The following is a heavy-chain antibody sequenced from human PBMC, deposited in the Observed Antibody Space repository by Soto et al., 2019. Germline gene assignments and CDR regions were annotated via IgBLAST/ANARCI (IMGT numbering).Heavy chain of an antibody. J-gene: IGHJ4*02. CDR1: GDSVNSGSYY. D-gene: IGHD5-18*01. V-gene: IGHV4-61*01. Sequence: SSETLSLTCTVSGDSVNSGSYYWTWVRQPPGKGLEWIGYISYSGSTNYNPSLHSRVTISIDTSKNQFSLKLTSVTAADTAFYFCARDIRGYSRAFDYWGQGTLVTVS. CDR2: ISYSGST. CDR3: ARDIRGYSRAFDY.